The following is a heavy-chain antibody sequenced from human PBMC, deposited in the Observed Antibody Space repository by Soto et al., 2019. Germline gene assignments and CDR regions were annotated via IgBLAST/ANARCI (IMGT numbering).Heavy chain of an antibody. Sequence: SETLSLTCPVSGGSISSYYWSWIRQPPGKGLEWIGYIYYSGSTNYNPSLKSRVTISVDTSKNQFSLKLSSVTAADTAVYYCARDRYGDLDYWGQGTLVTVSS. D-gene: IGHD4-17*01. V-gene: IGHV4-59*01. CDR3: ARDRYGDLDY. CDR2: IYYSGST. CDR1: GGSISSYY. J-gene: IGHJ4*02.